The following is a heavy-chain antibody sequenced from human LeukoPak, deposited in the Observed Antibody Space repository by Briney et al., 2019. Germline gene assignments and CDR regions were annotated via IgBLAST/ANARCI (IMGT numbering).Heavy chain of an antibody. Sequence: SETLSLTCAVYGGSFSSYYWTWIRQPPGKGLEWIGYIDHSGSTNYNPSLKSRVSISSDTSKNQFSLELSSVTAADTAVYYCAKGYCRGNSCYDDRGAFDYWGQGTLVTVSS. D-gene: IGHD2-2*01. CDR3: AKGYCRGNSCYDDRGAFDY. V-gene: IGHV4-59*01. CDR2: IDHSGST. CDR1: GGSFSSYY. J-gene: IGHJ4*02.